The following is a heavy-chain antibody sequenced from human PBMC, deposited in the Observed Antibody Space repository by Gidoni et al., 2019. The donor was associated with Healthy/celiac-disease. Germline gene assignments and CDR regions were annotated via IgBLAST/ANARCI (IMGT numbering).Heavy chain of an antibody. D-gene: IGHD3-3*01. CDR2: IYPGDSDT. J-gene: IGHJ5*02. V-gene: IGHV5-51*03. CDR1: GYSFISYG. Sequence: EVQPVQSGAEVKKPGESLTLSRKGSGYSFISYGIGWVRQMPGKGLEWMGIIYPGDSDTRYSPSFQGQVTISADKSISTAYLQWSSLKASDTAMYYCARGATIFGVVINWFDPWGQGTLVTVSS. CDR3: ARGATIFGVVINWFDP.